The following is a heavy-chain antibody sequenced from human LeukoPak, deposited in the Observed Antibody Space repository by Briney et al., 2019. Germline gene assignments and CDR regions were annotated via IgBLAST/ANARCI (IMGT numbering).Heavy chain of an antibody. V-gene: IGHV4-34*01. D-gene: IGHD3-3*01. J-gene: IGHJ1*01. CDR3: AGALRFLERLPPPPKYFQH. CDR1: GGSFSGYY. Sequence: SETLSLTCAVYGGSFSGYYWTWIRQPPGKGLEWIGEINHSGSTNYNPSLKSRVTISVDTSKNQFSLKLSSVTAADTAVYYCAGALRFLERLPPPPKYFQHWGQGTLVTVSS. CDR2: INHSGST.